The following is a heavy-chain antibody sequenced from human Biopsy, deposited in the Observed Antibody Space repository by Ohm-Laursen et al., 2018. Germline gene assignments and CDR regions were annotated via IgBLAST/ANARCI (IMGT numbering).Heavy chain of an antibody. CDR3: ARDMSHLYGLDV. D-gene: IGHD2-2*02. V-gene: IGHV3-9*01. CDR2: ISWTSRNV. Sequence: SLRLSCAASGFRFDDYAMHWVRQRPGKGLEWVSGISWTSRNVGYADSVKGRFTISRDNPKNTLYLQMNSLRVEDTAVYYCARDMSHLYGLDVWGQGTTVTVSS. CDR1: GFRFDDYA. J-gene: IGHJ6*02.